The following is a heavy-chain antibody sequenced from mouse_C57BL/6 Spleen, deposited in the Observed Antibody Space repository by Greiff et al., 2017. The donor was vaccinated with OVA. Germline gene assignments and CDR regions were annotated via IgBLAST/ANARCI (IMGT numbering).Heavy chain of an antibody. D-gene: IGHD1-1*01. CDR1: GFTFSDYG. J-gene: IGHJ1*03. CDR2: ISSGSSTI. Sequence: EVKLMESGGGLVKPGGSLKLSCAASGFTFSDYGMHWVRQAPEKGLEWVAYISSGSSTIYYADTVKGRFTISRDNAKNTLFLQMTSLRSEDTAMYYCARMGYYGSSFYWYFDVWGTGTTVTVSS. CDR3: ARMGYYGSSFYWYFDV. V-gene: IGHV5-17*01.